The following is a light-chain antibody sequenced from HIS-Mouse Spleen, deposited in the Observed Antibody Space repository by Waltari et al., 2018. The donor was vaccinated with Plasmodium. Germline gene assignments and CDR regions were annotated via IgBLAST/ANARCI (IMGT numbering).Light chain of an antibody. CDR1: QSISSY. J-gene: IGKJ1*01. Sequence: DIQMTQSPSSLSASVGDRVTITCRASQSISSYLNWYQQKPGKATKLLIYAASSLQSGVPSRFSGSGSGTDFTLTISSLQPEDVATYYCQKYNSAPWTFGQGTKVEIK. CDR2: AAS. V-gene: IGKV1-39*01. CDR3: QKYNSAPWT.